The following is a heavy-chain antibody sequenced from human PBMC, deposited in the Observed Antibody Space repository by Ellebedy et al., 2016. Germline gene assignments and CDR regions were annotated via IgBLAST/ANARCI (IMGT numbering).Heavy chain of an antibody. Sequence: GGSLRLXXVASGLSFRNFFMSWVRQAPGGGLEWVSTISGGGDTTVSADSVKGRFTISRDNSRDTLYLQMNSLRAEDTAVYYCYYGHYSASWGQGTLVTVSS. J-gene: IGHJ4*02. CDR2: ISGGGDTT. CDR3: YYGHYSAS. D-gene: IGHD4-17*01. CDR1: GLSFRNFF. V-gene: IGHV3-23*01.